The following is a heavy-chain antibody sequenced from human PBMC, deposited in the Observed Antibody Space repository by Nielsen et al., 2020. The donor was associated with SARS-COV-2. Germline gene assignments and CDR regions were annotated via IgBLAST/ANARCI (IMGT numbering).Heavy chain of an antibody. CDR2: IYSGGGST. Sequence: GGSLRLSCAASGFTFSDYYMSWIRQAPGKGPEWVSVIYSGGGSTKYADSVKGRLTISSDTSKNTVYLQLNSLRAEDTALYYCVDGEYGDYVWGQGTLVTVSS. CDR1: GFTFSDYY. CDR3: VDGEYGDYV. V-gene: IGHV3-23*03. D-gene: IGHD4-17*01. J-gene: IGHJ4*02.